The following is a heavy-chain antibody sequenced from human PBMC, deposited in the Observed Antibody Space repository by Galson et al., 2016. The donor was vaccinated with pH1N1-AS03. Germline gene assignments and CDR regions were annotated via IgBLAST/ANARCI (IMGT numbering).Heavy chain of an antibody. Sequence: SLRLSCAASGFTFSSYGMHWVRQTPGKGLEWVAVIWYDGSNKYYADSVKGRFTISRDNSKNTLYLQMSSLRAEDTAVYFCARRNPNPNFAIWYQHDYGMDVWGQGTTVTVSS. D-gene: IGHD2-2*01. J-gene: IGHJ6*02. CDR1: GFTFSSYG. CDR3: ARRNPNPNFAIWYQHDYGMDV. V-gene: IGHV3-33*01. CDR2: IWYDGSNK.